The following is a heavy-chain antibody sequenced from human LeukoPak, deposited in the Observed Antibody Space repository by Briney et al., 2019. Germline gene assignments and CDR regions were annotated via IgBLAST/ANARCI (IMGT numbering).Heavy chain of an antibody. J-gene: IGHJ4*02. CDR3: ARGSIRYSSGWYLGY. Sequence: PGGSLRLSCATSGFTFSNYWMSWVRQAPGKGLEWVANIKQDGSEKYYVDSVKGRFTISRDNAKNSLYLQMNSLRAEDTAVYYCARGSIRYSSGWYLGYWGQGTLVTVSS. D-gene: IGHD6-19*01. CDR1: GFTFSNYW. CDR2: IKQDGSEK. V-gene: IGHV3-7*01.